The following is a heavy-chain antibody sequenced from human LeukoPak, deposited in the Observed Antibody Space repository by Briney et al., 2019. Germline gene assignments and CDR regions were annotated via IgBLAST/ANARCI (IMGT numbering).Heavy chain of an antibody. CDR1: GFTFSSYW. D-gene: IGHD2-2*01. Sequence: GGSPRLSCAASGFTFSSYWVNWVRQAPGKGLEWVATIKQDGTETYYVDSVRGRFTISRDNTKNSLYLQMNGLTAEDTAVYYCTRVIMPVYYYGMDVWGQGNPGHRL. CDR3: TRVIMPVYYYGMDV. V-gene: IGHV3-7*05. J-gene: IGHJ6*02. CDR2: IKQDGTET.